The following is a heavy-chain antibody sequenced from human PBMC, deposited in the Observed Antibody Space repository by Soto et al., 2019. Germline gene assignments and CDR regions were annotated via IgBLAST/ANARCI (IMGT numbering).Heavy chain of an antibody. J-gene: IGHJ4*02. CDR2: IYSGGST. CDR1: GFTVSSNY. CDR3: ARTPGIYGDYFDSDY. Sequence: EVQLVESGGGLVQPGGSLRLSCAASGFTVSSNYMSWVRQAPGKGLEWVSVIYSGGSTYYADSVKGRFTISRDNSKNALYLQMNSVTAEDTAVYYCARTPGIYGDYFDSDYWGQGTLVTVSS. V-gene: IGHV3-66*01. D-gene: IGHD4-17*01.